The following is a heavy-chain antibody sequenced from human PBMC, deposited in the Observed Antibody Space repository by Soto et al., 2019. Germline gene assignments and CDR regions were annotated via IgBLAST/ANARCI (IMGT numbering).Heavy chain of an antibody. CDR2: IYYSGST. D-gene: IGHD1-26*01. V-gene: IGHV4-59*08. J-gene: IGHJ4*02. CDR1: GGSISSYY. CDR3: ARGGGSPDY. Sequence: QVQLQESGPGLVKPSETLSLTCTVSGGSISSYYWSWIRQPPGKGLEWIGYIYYSGSTNYNPSLKRRVTISVDTSKNQFSLKLRSVTAADTAVYYCARGGGSPDYWGQGTLVTVSS.